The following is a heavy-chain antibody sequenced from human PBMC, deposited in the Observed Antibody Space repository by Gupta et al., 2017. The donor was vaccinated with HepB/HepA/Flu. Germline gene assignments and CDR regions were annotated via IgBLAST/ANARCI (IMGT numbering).Heavy chain of an antibody. CDR1: GYTFTSYD. Sequence: QVQLVQSGAEVKKPGASVKVSCKASGYTFTSYDINWVRQAPGQGLEWMGWMNPNIGYTGYAQKVQGRVTMTRNTSINTAYMELSSLRSEETAVYYCARGPHRCYYVPDWYLDLCVRVTLVTVSS. D-gene: IGHD3-22*01. CDR2: MNPNIGYT. V-gene: IGHV1-8*01. J-gene: IGHJ2*01. CDR3: ARGPHRCYYVPDWYLDL.